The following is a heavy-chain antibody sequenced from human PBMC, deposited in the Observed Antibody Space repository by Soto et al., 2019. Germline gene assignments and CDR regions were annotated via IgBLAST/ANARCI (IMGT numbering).Heavy chain of an antibody. J-gene: IGHJ4*02. Sequence: QVQLRESGPGLVKPSQTLSLTCTVSGGSINSGGYYWNWIRQHPGKGLAWIGYRYYSGSTYYNPFLRRRVIISADTSENHFSLKLSSVTAADKAVYFCARGYRQAGYSSSWVFDYWGQGTLVNVSS. CDR1: GGSINSGGYY. V-gene: IGHV4-31*03. CDR2: RYYSGST. D-gene: IGHD6-13*01. CDR3: ARGYRQAGYSSSWVFDY.